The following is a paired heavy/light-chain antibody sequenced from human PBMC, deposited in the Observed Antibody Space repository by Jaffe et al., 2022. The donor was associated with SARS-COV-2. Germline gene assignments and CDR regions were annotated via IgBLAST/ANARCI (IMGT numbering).Heavy chain of an antibody. J-gene: IGHJ4*02. CDR3: ARDSDYGGNGIYFFDY. V-gene: IGHV3-33*01. Sequence: QVQLVESGGGVVQPGRSLRLSCAASGFSFSRYAIHWVRQAPGKGLEWVAVIWFDGSNKFYADSVKGRFTISRDNSKNTLYLQVDSLRAEDTAVYYCARDSDYGGNGIYFFDYWGQGTLVTVSS. CDR2: IWFDGSNK. D-gene: IGHD4-17*01. CDR1: GFSFSRYA.
Light chain of an antibody. Sequence: EIVMTQSPATLSVSPGERATLSCRASQSVGSSLAWYQQKPGQAPRLLIYGASTRATGIPARFSGSGSGTEFTLTISSLQSEDFAVYYCQQYNNWPPLTFGQGTPLEIK. V-gene: IGKV3-15*01. J-gene: IGKJ5*01. CDR3: QQYNNWPPLT. CDR1: QSVGSS. CDR2: GAS.